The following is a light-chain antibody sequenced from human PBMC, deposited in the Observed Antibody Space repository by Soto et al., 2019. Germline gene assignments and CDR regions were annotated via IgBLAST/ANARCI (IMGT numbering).Light chain of an antibody. V-gene: IGLV2-23*01. CDR2: EGT. Sequence: QSVLTQPASVSGSPGQSITISCTGTSSDVGSYSLVSWYQQPPGKDPKLMIFEGTKRPSGVSNRFSGSKSGNTASLTISGLQAEDEADYYCCSYAGSSTMVFGGGTKVTVL. J-gene: IGLJ3*02. CDR3: CSYAGSSTMV. CDR1: SSDVGSYSL.